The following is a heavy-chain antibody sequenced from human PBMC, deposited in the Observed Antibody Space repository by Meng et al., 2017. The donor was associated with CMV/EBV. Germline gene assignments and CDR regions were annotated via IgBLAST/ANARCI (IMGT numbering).Heavy chain of an antibody. CDR3: ARIRAIVVVPAAIRVDAFDI. Sequence: SGPTLVKPTETLTLTCTVSGFSLSNARMGVSWIRPPPGKALEWLAHIFSNDEKSYSTALKSSLTISKDTSKSQVVLTMTNMDPVDTATYYCARIRAIVVVPAAIRVDAFDIWGQGTMVTVSS. J-gene: IGHJ3*02. CDR1: GFSLSNARMG. V-gene: IGHV2-26*01. D-gene: IGHD2-2*02. CDR2: IFSNDEK.